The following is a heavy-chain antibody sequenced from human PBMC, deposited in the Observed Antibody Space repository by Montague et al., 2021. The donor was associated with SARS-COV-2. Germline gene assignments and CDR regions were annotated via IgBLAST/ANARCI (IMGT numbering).Heavy chain of an antibody. Sequence: SETLSLTCAVPGGSISSSNWWSWVRQPPGKGLEWIGEIHHSGSTNYNPSLKSRVTMSVDRSKNHFSLRLSSVTAADTAMYYCARGGYGGWTGYYFDYWGQGTLVTVSS. CDR3: ARGGYGGWTGYYFDY. D-gene: IGHD4/OR15-4a*01. CDR2: IHHSGST. J-gene: IGHJ4*02. V-gene: IGHV4-4*02. CDR1: GGSISSSNW.